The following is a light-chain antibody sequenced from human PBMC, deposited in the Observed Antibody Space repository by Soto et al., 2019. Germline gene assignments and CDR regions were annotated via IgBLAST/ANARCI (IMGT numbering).Light chain of an antibody. V-gene: IGKV3-20*01. CDR2: GSS. CDR3: QQYGSSPPYN. Sequence: EVVLTQSPGTLSLSPGERATLSCRASQSVSNNYLAWYQQKPGQSPKLLIFGSSDSATGIPDRFRGSGSGTDFTLTISSLEPEDFAVYYCQQYGSSPPYNFGQGTKLEIQ. CDR1: QSVSNNY. J-gene: IGKJ2*01.